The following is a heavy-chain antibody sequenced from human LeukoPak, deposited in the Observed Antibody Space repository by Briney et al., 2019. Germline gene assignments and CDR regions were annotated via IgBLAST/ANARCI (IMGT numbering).Heavy chain of an antibody. D-gene: IGHD3-10*01. V-gene: IGHV3-23*01. CDR3: AKRGIVIRGVLIIGFHKEAYYFDY. Sequence: PGGSLRLSCVVSGITLSNYAMSWVRQAPGKGLEWASGISESGGSTKYADSVKGRFTISRDNSLNTVYLQMNSLRAEDTAVYFCAKRGIVIRGVLIIGFHKEAYYFDYWGQGILVTVSS. CDR1: GITLSNYA. CDR2: ISESGGST. J-gene: IGHJ4*02.